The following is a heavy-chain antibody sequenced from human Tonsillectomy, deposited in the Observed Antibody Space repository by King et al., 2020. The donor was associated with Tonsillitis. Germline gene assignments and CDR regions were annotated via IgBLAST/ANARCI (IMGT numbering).Heavy chain of an antibody. CDR3: AEDGGKGGVTPKSS. Sequence: VQLVESGGGLVQPGGSLRLSCAASGFTVSSNYMSWVRQAPGKGLEWVSVIYSGGSTYYADSVKGRFTISRDNSKNTLYLQMNSLRAEDTAVYYWAEDGGKGGVTPKSSWGQGPLVTVSS. V-gene: IGHV3-66*01. CDR2: IYSGGST. D-gene: IGHD2-21*02. CDR1: GFTVSSNY. J-gene: IGHJ4*02.